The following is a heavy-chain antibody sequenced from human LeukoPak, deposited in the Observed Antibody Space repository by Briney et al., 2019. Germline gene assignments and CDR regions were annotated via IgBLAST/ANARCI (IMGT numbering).Heavy chain of an antibody. CDR1: GFTFSSYA. J-gene: IGHJ4*02. CDR3: ATQGEYYDSSGYQFPFDY. CDR2: ISGSGGST. D-gene: IGHD3-22*01. V-gene: IGHV3-23*01. Sequence: GGSLRLSCAASGFTFSSYAMSWVRQAPGKGLEWVSAISGSGGSTYYADSVKGRVTISRDNSKNTLYLQMNSLRAEDTAVYYCATQGEYYDSSGYQFPFDYWGQGTLVTVSS.